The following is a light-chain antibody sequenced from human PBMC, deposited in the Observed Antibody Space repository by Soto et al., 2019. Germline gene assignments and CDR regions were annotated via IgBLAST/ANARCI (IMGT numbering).Light chain of an antibody. V-gene: IGKV3-20*01. CDR2: GAS. Sequence: EIVLTQSPGTLSLSPGERATLSCRASQSVSSNYLAWYQQKPGQAPRLLIYGASSRATRIPDRFSGSGSGRDFCLTISSLEPEDLAVYHCTQYGSSPLTFGGGTKVVIK. CDR1: QSVSSNY. J-gene: IGKJ4*01. CDR3: TQYGSSPLT.